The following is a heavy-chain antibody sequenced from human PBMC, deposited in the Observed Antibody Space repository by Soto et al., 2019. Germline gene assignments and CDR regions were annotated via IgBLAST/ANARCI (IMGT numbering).Heavy chain of an antibody. CDR1: GGSISSYY. Sequence: PSETLSLTCTVSGGSISSYYWSWIRQPPGKGLEWIGYIYYSGSTNYNPSLKSRVTISVDTSKNQFSLKLSSVTAADTAVYYCASSLGYCSGGSCWRWFDPWGQGTLVTSPQ. CDR3: ASSLGYCSGGSCWRWFDP. CDR2: IYYSGST. V-gene: IGHV4-59*08. D-gene: IGHD2-15*01. J-gene: IGHJ5*02.